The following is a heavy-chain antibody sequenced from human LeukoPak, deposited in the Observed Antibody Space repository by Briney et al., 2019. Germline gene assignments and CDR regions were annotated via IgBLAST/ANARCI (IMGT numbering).Heavy chain of an antibody. Sequence: SETLSLTCTVSGGSISSSSYYWGWIRQPPGKGLEWIGSIYYSGSTYYNPSLKSRVTISVDTSKNQFSLKLSSVTAADTAVYYCARTHIVVVTAPYAFDIWGQGTMVTVSS. J-gene: IGHJ3*02. CDR2: IYYSGST. CDR1: GGSISSSSYY. D-gene: IGHD2-21*02. V-gene: IGHV4-39*01. CDR3: ARTHIVVVTAPYAFDI.